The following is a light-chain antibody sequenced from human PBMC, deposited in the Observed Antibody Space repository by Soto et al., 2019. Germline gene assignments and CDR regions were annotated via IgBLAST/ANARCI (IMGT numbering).Light chain of an antibody. CDR1: QSVSSN. J-gene: IGKJ5*01. CDR3: QQYSDLPMT. CDR2: GAS. V-gene: IGKV3-20*01. Sequence: EIVMTQSPSTLSVSPGERATLSCRASQSVSSNLAWYQQKPGQAPRLLIYGASRRATGIPDRFSGSASGTDFTLTISRLGPEDFAVYFCQQYSDLPMTFGQGTRLEIK.